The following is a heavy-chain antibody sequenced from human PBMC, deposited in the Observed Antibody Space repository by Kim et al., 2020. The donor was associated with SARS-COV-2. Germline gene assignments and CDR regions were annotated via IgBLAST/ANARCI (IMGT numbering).Heavy chain of an antibody. Sequence: GGSLRLSCAASGFTFSSYAMSWVRQAPGKGLEWVSAISGSGGSTYYADSVKGRFTISRDNSKNTLYLQMNSLRAEDTAVYYCAKDRPLYSHYDILTGPLGGELDVWGQGTTGSVFS. V-gene: IGHV3-23*01. J-gene: IGHJ6*02. CDR1: GFTFSSYA. CDR3: AKDRPLYSHYDILTGPLGGELDV. D-gene: IGHD3-9*01. CDR2: ISGSGGST.